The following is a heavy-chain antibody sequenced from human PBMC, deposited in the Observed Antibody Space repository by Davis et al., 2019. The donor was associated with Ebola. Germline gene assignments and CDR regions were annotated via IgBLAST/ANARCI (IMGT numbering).Heavy chain of an antibody. Sequence: ASVKVSCKASGYTFTSYDINWVRQATGQGLEWMGWMNPNSGNTGYAQKFQGRVTITRNTSISTAYMELSSLRSEDTAVYYCARSSGWLYYYYYYGMDVWGQGTTVTVSS. D-gene: IGHD6-19*01. CDR2: MNPNSGNT. CDR3: ARSSGWLYYYYYYGMDV. J-gene: IGHJ6*02. V-gene: IGHV1-8*03. CDR1: GYTFTSYD.